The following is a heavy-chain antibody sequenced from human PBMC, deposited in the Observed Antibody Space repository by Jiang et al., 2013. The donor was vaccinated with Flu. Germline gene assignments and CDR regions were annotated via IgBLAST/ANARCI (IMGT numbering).Heavy chain of an antibody. Sequence: VKVSCRASGYTFSDYALNWVRQAPGQGLEWMGWISTSTGSPTYAPGFTERFVFSLDPSVSTAYLQISSLKAEDTAVYYCARIQWELFRDYYYNGMDVWGQGTTGTVSS. CDR2: ISTSTGSP. CDR1: GYTFSDYA. V-gene: IGHV7-4-1*02. CDR3: ARIQWELFRDYYYNGMDV. J-gene: IGHJ6*02. D-gene: IGHD1-26*01.